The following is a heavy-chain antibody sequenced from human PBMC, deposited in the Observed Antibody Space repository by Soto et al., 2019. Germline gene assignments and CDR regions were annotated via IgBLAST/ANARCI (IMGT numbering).Heavy chain of an antibody. CDR3: TRGPRSTSTGAGAF. CDR2: INDDGIST. J-gene: IGHJ4*02. D-gene: IGHD3-10*01. Sequence: GGSLRLSCAASGFTFSMYWMHWVRQVPGKGPEWVSRINDDGISTNYADSVKGRFTISRDNAKNTLYLQMNALRVEDTAVYYCTRGPRSTSTGAGAFWGQGTLVTVSS. CDR1: GFTFSMYW. V-gene: IGHV3-74*01.